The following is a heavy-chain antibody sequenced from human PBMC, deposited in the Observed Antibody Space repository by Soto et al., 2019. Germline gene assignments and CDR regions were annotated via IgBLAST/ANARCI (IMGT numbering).Heavy chain of an antibody. CDR3: ARYCSGGSCYSSHFDY. J-gene: IGHJ4*02. CDR2: IYYSGST. D-gene: IGHD2-15*01. Sequence: QVQLQESGPGLVKPSQTLSLTCTVSGGSISSGGYYWSWIRQHPGKGLEWIGYIYYSGSTYYNPSLKSRVTISADTSKNQFSLKLSSVTAADTAVYYCARYCSGGSCYSSHFDYWGQGTLVTVSS. V-gene: IGHV4-31*03. CDR1: GGSISSGGYY.